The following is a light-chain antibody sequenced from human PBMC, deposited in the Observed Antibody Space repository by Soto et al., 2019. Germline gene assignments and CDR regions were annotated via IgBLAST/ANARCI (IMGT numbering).Light chain of an antibody. J-gene: IGKJ1*01. CDR2: GAS. CDR1: QSVSSN. Sequence: EIVMAQSPATLSVSPGEMATLDFNASQSVSSNLAWYQQKPGQAPRLLIYGASTRATGIPARFSCSGSGTEFTLTISSLQSEDFAVYYCQQYNNWPRTFGQGTKVDIK. V-gene: IGKV3-15*01. CDR3: QQYNNWPRT.